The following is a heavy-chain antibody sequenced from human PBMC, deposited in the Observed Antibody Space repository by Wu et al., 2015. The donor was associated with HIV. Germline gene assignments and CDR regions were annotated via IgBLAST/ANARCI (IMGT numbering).Heavy chain of an antibody. CDR3: ARLQSLHGLYSNADF. J-gene: IGHJ4*02. Sequence: QVQLVQSGAEVKKPGASVKVSCKASGYTFIGYYLHWVRQAPGQGLEWMGWIIPNRAATNYAQKFQGRVTMTGDTSISTAYMELRRLSFDDTAVYYCARLQSLHGLYSNADFWGQGTLVTVSS. CDR1: GYTFIGYY. V-gene: IGHV1-2*02. D-gene: IGHD5-24*01. CDR2: IIPNRAAT.